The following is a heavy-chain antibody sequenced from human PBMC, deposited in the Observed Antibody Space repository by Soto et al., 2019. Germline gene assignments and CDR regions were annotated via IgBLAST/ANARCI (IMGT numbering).Heavy chain of an antibody. J-gene: IGHJ6*02. D-gene: IGHD3-9*01. CDR3: ARHVLRYFDWLLHRRSYGMDV. Sequence: ASVKVSCKASGYTFTSYGISWVRQAPGQGLEWMGWISAYNGNTNYAQKLQGRVTMTTDTSTSTAYMELRSLRSDDTAVYYCARHVLRYFDWLLHRRSYGMDVWGQGTTVTVS. CDR2: ISAYNGNT. V-gene: IGHV1-18*01. CDR1: GYTFTSYG.